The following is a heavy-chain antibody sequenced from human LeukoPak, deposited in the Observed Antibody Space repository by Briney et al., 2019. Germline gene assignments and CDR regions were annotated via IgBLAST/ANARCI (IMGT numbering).Heavy chain of an antibody. V-gene: IGHV3-74*01. Sequence: GGSLRLSCAASGFTFNDDTMHWVRQAPGKGLVWVSRINSDGSSTSYADSVKGRFTISRDNAKNTLYLQMNSLRAEDTAVYYCARDRRAAAGWFDPWGQGTLVTVSS. CDR2: INSDGSST. D-gene: IGHD6-13*01. CDR3: ARDRRAAAGWFDP. J-gene: IGHJ5*02. CDR1: GFTFNDDT.